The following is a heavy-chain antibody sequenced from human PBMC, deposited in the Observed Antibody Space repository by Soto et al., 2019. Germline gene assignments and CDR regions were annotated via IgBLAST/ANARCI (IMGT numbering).Heavy chain of an antibody. CDR3: VKGEFYYDSSAYYPFDS. D-gene: IGHD3-22*01. Sequence: PGGSLRLSCSASGFTFSSYAMHWVRQAPGKGLEYVSSISINGGSTHYADSVKGRFTISRDNSRNTQYLQMSSLRADDTAVYYCVKGEFYYDSSAYYPFDSWGQGTQVTVSS. CDR2: ISINGGST. J-gene: IGHJ4*02. V-gene: IGHV3-64D*06. CDR1: GFTFSSYA.